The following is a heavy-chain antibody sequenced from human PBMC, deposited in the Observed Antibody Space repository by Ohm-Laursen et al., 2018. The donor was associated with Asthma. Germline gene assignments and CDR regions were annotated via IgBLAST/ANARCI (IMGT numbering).Heavy chain of an antibody. CDR1: GYTFTSYN. J-gene: IGHJ4*02. D-gene: IGHD3-3*01. CDR3: ARFMGDFWSGYYQFDY. Sequence: ASVKVSCKASGYTFTSYNINWVRQATGQGLEWMGWMNPNSGNTGYAQKFQGRVTMTRNTSISTAYMELSSLRSEDTAVYYCARFMGDFWSGYYQFDYWGQGTLVTVSS. V-gene: IGHV1-8*01. CDR2: MNPNSGNT.